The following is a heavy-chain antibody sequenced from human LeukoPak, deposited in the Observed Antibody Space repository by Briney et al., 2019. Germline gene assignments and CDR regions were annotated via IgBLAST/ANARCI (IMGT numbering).Heavy chain of an antibody. CDR1: GFTFSSYA. CDR3: AKVENTARGYLDY. V-gene: IGHV3-23*01. D-gene: IGHD5-18*01. CDR2: ISGSGGST. J-gene: IGHJ4*02. Sequence: GGSLRLSCAASGFTFSSYAMSWVRQAPGKGLEWVSGISGSGGSTYYADSVKGRFTISRDTSKNTLYLQMNSLRAEDTAVYYCAKVENTARGYLDYWGQGTLVTVSS.